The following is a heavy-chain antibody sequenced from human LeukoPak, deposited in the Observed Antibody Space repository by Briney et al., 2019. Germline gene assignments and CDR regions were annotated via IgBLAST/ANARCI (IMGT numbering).Heavy chain of an antibody. J-gene: IGHJ5*02. CDR1: GFTFSDYW. CDR3: VRGQIGVSVIVH. CDR2: IKGDGSET. Sequence: GGSLRLSCAASGFTFSDYWMHWVRQVPGKGLVWVSRIKGDGSETKYADSVKGRFTLSRDKAKNTLFLQMNSLRVEDTAVYYCVRGQIGVSVIVHWGQGTLVTVSS. D-gene: IGHD3-22*01. V-gene: IGHV3-74*03.